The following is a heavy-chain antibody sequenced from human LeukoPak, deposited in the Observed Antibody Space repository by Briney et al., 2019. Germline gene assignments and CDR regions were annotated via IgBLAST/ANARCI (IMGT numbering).Heavy chain of an antibody. CDR2: INPNSGGT. CDR3: ARDLDYFDRTGYYFPRYYYMDV. V-gene: IGHV1-2*02. Sequence: ASVKVSCKASGYTFTGYYMHWVRQAPGQGLEWMGWINPNSGGTNYAQKFQGRVTMTRDTSVSTTYMELTRLTSDDTAVYYCARDLDYFDRTGYYFPRYYYMDVWGQGATVTISS. J-gene: IGHJ6*03. CDR1: GYTFTGYY. D-gene: IGHD3-22*01.